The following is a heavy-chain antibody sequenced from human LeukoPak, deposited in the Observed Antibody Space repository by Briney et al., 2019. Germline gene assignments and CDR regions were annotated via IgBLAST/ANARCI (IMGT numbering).Heavy chain of an antibody. D-gene: IGHD5-12*01. CDR3: ARDMYGGYGSDFDY. J-gene: IGHJ4*02. Sequence: GASVKVSCKASGGTFSSYAISWVRQAPGQGLEWMGWINPNSGGTNYAQKFQGRVTMTRDTSISTAYMELSRLRSDDTAVYYCARDMYGGYGSDFDYWGQGTLVTVSS. CDR1: GGTFSSYA. V-gene: IGHV1-2*02. CDR2: INPNSGGT.